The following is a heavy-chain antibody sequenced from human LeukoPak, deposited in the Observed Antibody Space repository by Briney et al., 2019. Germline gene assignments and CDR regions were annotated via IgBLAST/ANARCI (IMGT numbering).Heavy chain of an antibody. Sequence: PGGTLRLSCAASGFTFSSYGMSWVRKAPGKGLVWVSRINSDGSSTSYADSVKGRFTISRDNAKNTLYLQMNSLRAEDTAVYYCARDLWGSGRLSWGKGTTVTVSS. CDR1: GFTFSSYG. J-gene: IGHJ6*04. D-gene: IGHD3-10*01. V-gene: IGHV3-74*01. CDR2: INSDGSST. CDR3: ARDLWGSGRLS.